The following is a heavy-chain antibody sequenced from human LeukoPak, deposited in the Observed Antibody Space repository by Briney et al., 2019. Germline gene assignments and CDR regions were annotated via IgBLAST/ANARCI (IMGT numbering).Heavy chain of an antibody. D-gene: IGHD1-14*01. CDR2: IKTKTDVGTT. Sequence: GGSLRLSCAASGFTFDDYAMHWVRQAPGKGLEWVGRIKTKTDVGTTDYAAPVKGRFTISRDDSKNTLYLQMNSLRTEDTAVYYCTTDPRNSLYFDYWGRGTLVTVSS. J-gene: IGHJ4*02. V-gene: IGHV3-15*01. CDR1: GFTFDDYA. CDR3: TTDPRNSLYFDY.